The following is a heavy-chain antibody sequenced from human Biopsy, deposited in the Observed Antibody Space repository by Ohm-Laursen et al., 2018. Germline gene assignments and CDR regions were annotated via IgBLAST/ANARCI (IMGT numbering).Heavy chain of an antibody. CDR3: AKGQNLRGGAEYFQH. CDR2: FAPENGKT. D-gene: IGHD2-15*01. J-gene: IGHJ1*01. V-gene: IGHV1-24*01. Sequence: ASVKVSCQVSGYTLTELSMHWVRQAPGKGLEWMGGFAPENGKTVYAQNFQARVSMTEDTSTDTAYMELRSLRSEDTAVYYCAKGQNLRGGAEYFQHWGQGALVTVSS. CDR1: GYTLTELS.